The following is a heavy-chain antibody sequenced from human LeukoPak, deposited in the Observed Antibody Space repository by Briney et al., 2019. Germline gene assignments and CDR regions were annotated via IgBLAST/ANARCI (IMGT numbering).Heavy chain of an antibody. CDR3: ARVSGSSWHHNWFDP. D-gene: IGHD6-13*01. J-gene: IGHJ5*02. CDR1: GYTFTGYY. CDR2: INPNSGGT. Sequence: ASVKVSCKASGYTFTGYYMHWVRQAPGQGLEWMGWINPNSGGTNYAQKFQGRVTMTRDTSISTAYMELSRLRSDDTAVYYCARVSGSSWHHNWFDPWGQGTLVTVSS. V-gene: IGHV1-2*02.